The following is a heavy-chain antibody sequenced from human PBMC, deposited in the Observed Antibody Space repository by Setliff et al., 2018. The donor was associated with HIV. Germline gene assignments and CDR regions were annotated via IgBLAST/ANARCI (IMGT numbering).Heavy chain of an antibody. CDR1: GFTAHG. CDR2: INYDENSE. CDR3: AKDGDYRSGDYDAFDI. V-gene: IGHV3-30*02. Sequence: GGSLRLSCAASGFTAHGMHWVRQAPDKGLEWVAFINYDENSEYYADSVKGRVTISRDNFRNTVDLQMNNLRPEDTAVYYCAKDGDYRSGDYDAFDIWGQGTMVTVSS. D-gene: IGHD6-25*01. J-gene: IGHJ3*02.